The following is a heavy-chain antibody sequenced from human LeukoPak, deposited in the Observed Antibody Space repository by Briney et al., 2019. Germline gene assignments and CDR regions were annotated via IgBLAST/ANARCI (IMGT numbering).Heavy chain of an antibody. J-gene: IGHJ4*02. CDR1: GFTFSSYA. V-gene: IGHV3-30-3*01. CDR2: ISDDGSKK. D-gene: IGHD3-22*01. CDR3: AKDTTLDYYDSSGMGFDY. Sequence: GGSLRLSCVDSGFTFSSYAMHWVRQAPGKGLEWVAVISDDGSKKCYADSVKGRFTISRDNSKNTLYLQMNSLRAEDTAVYYCAKDTTLDYYDSSGMGFDYWGQGTLVTVSS.